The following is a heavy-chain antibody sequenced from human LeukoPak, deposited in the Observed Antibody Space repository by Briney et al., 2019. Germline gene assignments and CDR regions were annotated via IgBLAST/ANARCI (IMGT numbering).Heavy chain of an antibody. CDR2: IWYDGSNK. CDR3: AGDPVTDYYYYYGMDV. Sequence: GGSLRLSCAASGFTFSSYGMHWVRQAPGKGLEWVAVIWYDGSNKYYADSVKGRFTISRDNSKNTLYLQMNSLRAEDTAVYYCAGDPVTDYYYYYGMDVWGQGTTVTVSS. CDR1: GFTFSSYG. D-gene: IGHD4-17*01. V-gene: IGHV3-33*01. J-gene: IGHJ6*02.